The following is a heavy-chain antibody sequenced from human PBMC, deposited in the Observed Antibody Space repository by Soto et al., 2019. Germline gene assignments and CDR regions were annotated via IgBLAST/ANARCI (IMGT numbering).Heavy chain of an antibody. Sequence: SETLSLTCTVSGGSISSYYWSWIRQPPGKGLEWIGYIYYSGSTNYNPSLKSRVTISVDTSKNQFSLKLSSVTAADTAVYYCARVPDYDILTGYYFWFDPWGQGTLVTVS. CDR2: IYYSGST. D-gene: IGHD3-9*01. CDR3: ARVPDYDILTGYYFWFDP. V-gene: IGHV4-59*01. CDR1: GGSISSYY. J-gene: IGHJ5*02.